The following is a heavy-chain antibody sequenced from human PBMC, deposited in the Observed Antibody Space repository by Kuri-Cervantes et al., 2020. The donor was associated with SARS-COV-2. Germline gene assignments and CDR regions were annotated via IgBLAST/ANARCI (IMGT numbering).Heavy chain of an antibody. CDR2: ISSSGSTI. J-gene: IGHJ4*02. Sequence: GESLKISCAASGFTFSSYEMNWVRQVPGKGLEWVSYISSSGSTIYYADSVKGRFTISRDNAKNSLYLQMNSLRAEDTAVYYCARGVAARPRQLLDYWGQGTLVTVSS. V-gene: IGHV3-48*03. CDR3: ARGVAARPRQLLDY. CDR1: GFTFSSYE. D-gene: IGHD6-6*01.